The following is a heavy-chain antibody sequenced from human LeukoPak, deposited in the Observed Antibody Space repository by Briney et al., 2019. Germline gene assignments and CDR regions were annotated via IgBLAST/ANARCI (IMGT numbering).Heavy chain of an antibody. CDR2: IYYSGST. Sequence: SETLSLTCSVSGDSISSSSSYWGWIRQPPGKGLEWIGSIYYSGSTYYNPSLKSRVTISVDTSKNQFSLKLSSVTAADTAVYYCARLNGDYALGYWGQGTLVTVSS. CDR1: GDSISSSSSY. CDR3: ARLNGDYALGY. D-gene: IGHD4-17*01. V-gene: IGHV4-39*07. J-gene: IGHJ4*02.